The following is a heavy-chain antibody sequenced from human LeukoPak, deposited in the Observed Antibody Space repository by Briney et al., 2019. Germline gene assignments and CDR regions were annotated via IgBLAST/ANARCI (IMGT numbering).Heavy chain of an antibody. CDR3: AREAGADYGDYYFDY. V-gene: IGHV1-69*13. CDR2: IIPIFGTA. J-gene: IGHJ4*02. CDR1: GGTFISYA. Sequence: ASVKVSCKASGGTFISYAISWVRQAPGQGLEWMGGIIPIFGTANYAQKFQGRVTITADESTSTAYMELSSLRSEDTAVYYCAREAGADYGDYYFDYWGQGTLVTVSS. D-gene: IGHD4-17*01.